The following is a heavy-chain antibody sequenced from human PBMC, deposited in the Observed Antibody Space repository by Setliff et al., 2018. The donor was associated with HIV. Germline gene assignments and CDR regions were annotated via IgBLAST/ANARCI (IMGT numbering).Heavy chain of an antibody. Sequence: PGESLKISCAASGLIFSSYEMNWVRRAPGKGLEWVASIEFDGKNEYYAESVKGRFTISRDNSKSTVYLQMNSVTPEDSAMYYCAKFRYAIKSTYYFDSWGQGTLVTVSS. V-gene: IGHV3-30*02. CDR2: IEFDGKNE. D-gene: IGHD2-2*01. CDR3: AKFRYAIKSTYYFDS. CDR1: GLIFSSYE. J-gene: IGHJ4*02.